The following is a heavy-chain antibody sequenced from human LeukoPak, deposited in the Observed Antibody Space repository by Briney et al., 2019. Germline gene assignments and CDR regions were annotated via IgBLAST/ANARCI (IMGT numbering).Heavy chain of an antibody. CDR3: ARPFTYYYDSSGSLDY. D-gene: IGHD3-22*01. J-gene: IGHJ4*02. CDR2: INADNGNT. Sequence: ASVKVSCKASGYTFTTYAMHWVRQAPGQRPEWMGWINADNGNTRYSQKFQGRVTFTSDTSASTAYMELSSLRSEDTAVYYCARPFTYYYDSSGSLDYWGQGTLVTVSS. V-gene: IGHV1-3*01. CDR1: GYTFTTYA.